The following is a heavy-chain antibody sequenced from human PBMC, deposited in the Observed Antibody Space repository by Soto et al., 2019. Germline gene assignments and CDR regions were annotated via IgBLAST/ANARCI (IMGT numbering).Heavy chain of an antibody. J-gene: IGHJ5*02. CDR1: GGSFSGYY. CDR3: ASAQKIVVVVAGGKGWFDP. D-gene: IGHD2-15*01. Sequence: SQTLSLPCAVYGGSFSGYYWSWIRQPPGKGLEWIGEINHSGSTNYNPSLKSRVTISVDTSKNQFSLKLSSVTAADTAVYYCASAQKIVVVVAGGKGWFDPWGQGTLVTVSS. CDR2: INHSGST. V-gene: IGHV4-34*01.